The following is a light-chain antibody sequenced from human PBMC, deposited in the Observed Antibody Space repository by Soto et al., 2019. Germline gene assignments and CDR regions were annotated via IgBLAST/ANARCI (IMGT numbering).Light chain of an antibody. V-gene: IGKV3-15*01. Sequence: EIVMTQSPATLSVSPGERATLSCRASQSVSSNLAWYQQKPGQAPRLLIYGASTRATGIPARFSGSGSGTEFTLTIRSLQSEDFAVYYCQQYNNWPFFGPGNKVDIK. CDR2: GAS. J-gene: IGKJ3*01. CDR1: QSVSSN. CDR3: QQYNNWPF.